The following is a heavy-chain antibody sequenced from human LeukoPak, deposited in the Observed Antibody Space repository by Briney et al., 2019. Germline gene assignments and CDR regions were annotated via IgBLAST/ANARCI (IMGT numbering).Heavy chain of an antibody. Sequence: GGSLRLSCAASGFTFSSYSMNWVRQAPGKGLEWVSYISSSSSTIYYADSVKGRFTISRDNSKNTLYLQMNSLRAEDTAVYYCAKDTRRYYDFWSGYGNMDVWGKGTTVTVSS. CDR3: AKDTRRYYDFWSGYGNMDV. CDR2: ISSSSSTI. J-gene: IGHJ6*03. V-gene: IGHV3-48*01. CDR1: GFTFSSYS. D-gene: IGHD3-3*01.